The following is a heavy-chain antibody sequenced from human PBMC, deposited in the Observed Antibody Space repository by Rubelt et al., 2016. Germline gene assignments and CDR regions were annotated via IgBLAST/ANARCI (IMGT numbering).Heavy chain of an antibody. CDR3: AKEEPSTGVIY. D-gene: IGHD1-1*01. CDR2: ISERGGTT. J-gene: IGHJ4*02. Sequence: GFTLNNYWMHWVRQAPGKGLEWVSVISERGGTTYYADSVKGRFTISRDNSKNTLYLQMNSLRAEDTAVYYCAKEEPSTGVIYWGQGTLVTVSS. V-gene: IGHV3-23*01. CDR1: GFTLNNYW.